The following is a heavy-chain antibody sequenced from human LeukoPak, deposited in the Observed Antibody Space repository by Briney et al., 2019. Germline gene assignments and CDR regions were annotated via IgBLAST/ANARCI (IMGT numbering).Heavy chain of an antibody. J-gene: IGHJ4*02. CDR2: VYYSGST. CDR3: ARLLYGGSGYYYFDY. D-gene: IGHD3-22*01. CDR1: GGSISSSNYY. V-gene: IGHV4-39*01. Sequence: SETLSLTCSVSGGSISSSNYYWGWIRQSPGKGLEWIGSVYYSGSTYDNPSLKSRITVSVDTSKNQFSLKVSSVTAADTAVYYCARLLYGGSGYYYFDYWGQGTLVSVSS.